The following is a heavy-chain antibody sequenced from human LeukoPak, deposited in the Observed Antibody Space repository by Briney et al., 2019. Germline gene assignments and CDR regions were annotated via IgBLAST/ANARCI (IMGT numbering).Heavy chain of an antibody. CDR3: ASDGGPFDH. Sequence: GGSLRLSCTASGIMFSGYWMSWVRQAPGKGLEWVANIKQQGTEKYYVDSVKGRFTISRDGAKKSVYLQMNSLRAEDTAVYYCASDGGPFDHWGQGILVTVAS. D-gene: IGHD3-16*01. J-gene: IGHJ4*02. V-gene: IGHV3-7*01. CDR1: GIMFSGYW. CDR2: IKQQGTEK.